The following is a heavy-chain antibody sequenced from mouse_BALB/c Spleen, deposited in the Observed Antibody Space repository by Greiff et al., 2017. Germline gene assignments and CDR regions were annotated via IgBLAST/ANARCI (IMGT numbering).Heavy chain of an antibody. V-gene: IGHV1S81*02. D-gene: IGHD2-10*01. CDR1: GYTFTSYW. Sequence: QVQLQQPGAELVKPGASVKLSCKASGYTFTSYWMHWVKQRPGQGLEWIGEINPSNGRTNYNEKFKSKATLTVDKSSSTAYMQLSSLTSEDSAVYYCARPYYGNLGYFDYWGQGTTLTVSS. CDR2: INPSNGRT. J-gene: IGHJ2*01. CDR3: ARPYYGNLGYFDY.